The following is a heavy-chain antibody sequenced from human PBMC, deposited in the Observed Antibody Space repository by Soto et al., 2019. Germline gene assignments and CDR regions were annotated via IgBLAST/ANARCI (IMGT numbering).Heavy chain of an antibody. Sequence: QVQLQESGPVLVKPSGTLSLTCGVSGGSISSSNWWSWVRQPPGKGLEWIGEIHHSGISKYNPSLLTRRTISLAKSKNHFSMQSPSATAADTAVYYCARACLNGICYTQGLDLWGQGTLVLVSS. CDR3: ARACLNGICYTQGLDL. CDR1: GGSISSSNW. CDR2: IHHSGIS. V-gene: IGHV4-4*02. D-gene: IGHD2-8*01. J-gene: IGHJ4*02.